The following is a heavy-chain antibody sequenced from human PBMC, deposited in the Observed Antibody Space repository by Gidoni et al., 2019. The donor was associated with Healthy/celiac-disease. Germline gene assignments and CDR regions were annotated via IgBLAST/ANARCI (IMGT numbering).Heavy chain of an antibody. Sequence: QVQLVQSGAELKKPGDSVKVSCKSSGYTFTGYDMHWVRQAPGQGLEWMGRINPNSGGTNYAQKFQGRVTMTRDTSISTAYMELSRLRSDDTAVYYCARDGVELAARTNWFDPWGQGTLVTVSS. CDR1: GYTFTGYD. V-gene: IGHV1-2*06. CDR2: INPNSGGT. CDR3: ARDGVELAARTNWFDP. D-gene: IGHD6-6*01. J-gene: IGHJ5*02.